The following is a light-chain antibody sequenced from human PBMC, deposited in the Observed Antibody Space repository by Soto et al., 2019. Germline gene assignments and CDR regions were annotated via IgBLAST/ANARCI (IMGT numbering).Light chain of an antibody. J-gene: IGLJ1*01. CDR1: SSDVGGFNY. Sequence: QSALTQPASVSGSPGQSITISCTGTSSDVGGFNYVSWYQQHPGKAPKLMTYDVTNRPSGVSYRFSGSKSGNTASLTISGLQADYEADYYCNSYTSSSTYVFGTGTKLTVL. CDR3: NSYTSSSTYV. CDR2: DVT. V-gene: IGLV2-14*03.